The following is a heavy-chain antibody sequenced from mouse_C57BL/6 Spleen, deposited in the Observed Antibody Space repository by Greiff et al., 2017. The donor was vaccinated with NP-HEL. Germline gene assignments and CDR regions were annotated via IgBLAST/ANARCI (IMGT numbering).Heavy chain of an antibody. CDR1: GYTFTSYW. CDR2: IHPNSGST. J-gene: IGHJ1*03. V-gene: IGHV1-64*01. Sequence: QVQLQQSGAELVKPGASVKLSCKASGYTFTSYWMHWVKQRPGQGLEWIGMIHPNSGSTNYNEKFKSKATLTVDKSSSTAYMQLSSLTSEDSAVYYCAIGEDGSRYFDVWGTGTTVTVSS. CDR3: AIGEDGSRYFDV. D-gene: IGHD1-1*01.